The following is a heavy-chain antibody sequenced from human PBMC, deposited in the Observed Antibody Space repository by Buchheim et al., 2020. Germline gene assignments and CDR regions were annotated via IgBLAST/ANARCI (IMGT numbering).Heavy chain of an antibody. Sequence: QVQLVESGGGVVQPGRSLRLSCAASGFTFSSYGMHWVRQAPGKGLEWVAFIRYDGSNKYYADPVKGRFTISRDNSKNTLYLQMNSLRAEDTAVYYCAKLLLDYWGQGTL. J-gene: IGHJ4*02. CDR3: AKLLLDY. CDR1: GFTFSSYG. CDR2: IRYDGSNK. V-gene: IGHV3-30*02.